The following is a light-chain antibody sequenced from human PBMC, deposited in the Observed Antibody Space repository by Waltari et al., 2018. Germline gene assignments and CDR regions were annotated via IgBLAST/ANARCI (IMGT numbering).Light chain of an antibody. CDR2: AAS. CDR3: QQYNSYPLT. J-gene: IGKJ4*01. CDR1: PDISNY. Sequence: DIQMTQSPSSLSASVGDRVTITCRASPDISNYLAWFQQKPGKAPKSLISAASSLQSGVPSKFSGSGSGTDFTLTISSLQAEDFATYYCQQYNSYPLTFGGGTKVEIK. V-gene: IGKV1-16*02.